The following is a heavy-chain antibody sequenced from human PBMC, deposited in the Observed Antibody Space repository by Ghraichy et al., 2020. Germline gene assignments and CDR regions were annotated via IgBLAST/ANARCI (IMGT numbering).Heavy chain of an antibody. D-gene: IGHD6-13*01. CDR1: GGSFSGSS. J-gene: IGHJ4*02. Sequence: SETLSLTCAFNGGSFSGSSCSWIRHLPGKVLERIGEINHSGSTNYNPSLKSRVTISVDTSKNPFSLKLSSVTAADTAVYYCARGRRSSRRFFDYWGQLTLVTVSS. CDR2: INHSGST. V-gene: IGHV4-34*01. CDR3: ARGRRSSRRFFDY.